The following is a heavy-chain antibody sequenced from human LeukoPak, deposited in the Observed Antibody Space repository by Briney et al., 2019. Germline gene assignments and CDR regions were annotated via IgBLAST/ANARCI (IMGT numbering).Heavy chain of an antibody. CDR3: AREADYGDLIDY. J-gene: IGHJ4*02. V-gene: IGHV1-8*03. D-gene: IGHD4-17*01. Sequence: ASVKVSCKASGYTFTSYDINWVRQATGQGLEWMGWMNPNSGNTGYAQKFQGRVTITRNTSISTAYMELSSLRSEDTAVYYCAREADYGDLIDYWGQGTLVTVSS. CDR2: MNPNSGNT. CDR1: GYTFTSYD.